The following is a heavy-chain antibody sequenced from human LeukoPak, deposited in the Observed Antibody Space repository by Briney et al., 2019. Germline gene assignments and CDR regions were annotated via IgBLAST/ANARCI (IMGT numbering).Heavy chain of an antibody. CDR3: ASHYDILTGYEY. V-gene: IGHV4-59*01. CDR2: IFYSGRT. D-gene: IGHD3-9*01. Sequence: SETLSLTCTVSGGSISSYYWNWIRQPPGKGLEYIGYIFYSGRTNYNPSLKSRVTLSVDTSKNWFSLRLTSVTAADTAVYYCASHYDILTGYEYWGQGTLVTVSS. CDR1: GGSISSYY. J-gene: IGHJ4*02.